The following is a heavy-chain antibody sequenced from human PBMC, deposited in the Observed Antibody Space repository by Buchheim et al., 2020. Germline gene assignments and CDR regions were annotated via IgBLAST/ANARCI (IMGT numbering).Heavy chain of an antibody. V-gene: IGHV3-30*18. D-gene: IGHD3-22*01. J-gene: IGHJ4*02. Sequence: QVQLVESGGGVVQPGRSLRLSCAASGFTFSSYGMHWVRQAPGKGLEWVAVISYDGSNKYYADSVKGRFTISRDNSKNTLYLQMNSLRAEDTAVYYCAKVPYYYDSSAFFDYWGQGTL. CDR1: GFTFSSYG. CDR2: ISYDGSNK. CDR3: AKVPYYYDSSAFFDY.